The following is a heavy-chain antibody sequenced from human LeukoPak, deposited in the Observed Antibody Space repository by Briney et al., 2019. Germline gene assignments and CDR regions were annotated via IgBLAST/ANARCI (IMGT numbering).Heavy chain of an antibody. CDR3: ARLCPHYTLGTLSLHKNYYYYYMDV. CDR1: GASINSDTYY. D-gene: IGHD2-2*02. Sequence: SETLSLTCTVSGASINSDTYYWGWIRQPPGKGLEWIGEINHSGSTNYNPSLKSRVTISVDTSKNQFSLKLSSVTAADTAVYYCARLCPHYTLGTLSLHKNYYYYYMDVWGKGTTVTISS. J-gene: IGHJ6*03. V-gene: IGHV4-39*07. CDR2: INHSGST.